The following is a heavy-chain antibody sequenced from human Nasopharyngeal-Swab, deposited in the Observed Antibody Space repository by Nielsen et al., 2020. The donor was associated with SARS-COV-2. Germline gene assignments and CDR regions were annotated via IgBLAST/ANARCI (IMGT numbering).Heavy chain of an antibody. CDR2: ISSSGASI. J-gene: IGHJ4*02. Sequence: GESLKISCATSGFTFSDYYMSWIRQAPGKGLEWVSYISSSGASIYYADSVKGRFTISRDNAKNSLYLQMHNLRPEDTALYYCARGRGYSSSWSLDSWGRGTLVTVSS. V-gene: IGHV3-11*01. CDR3: ARGRGYSSSWSLDS. D-gene: IGHD6-13*01. CDR1: GFTFSDYY.